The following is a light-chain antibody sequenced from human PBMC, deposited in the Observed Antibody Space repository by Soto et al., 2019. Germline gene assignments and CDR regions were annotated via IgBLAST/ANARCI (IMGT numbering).Light chain of an antibody. CDR2: WAS. CDR1: QSVLYSSNNKNY. Sequence: DIVMTQSPDSLAVSLGERATINCKSSQSVLYSSNNKNYLAWYQQKPGQPPKLLIYWASTWESGVPDRFSGSGSGTDFTLTISSLQAEDVAVYYCQQYYSTPPLFGQGTKLEIK. J-gene: IGKJ2*01. CDR3: QQYYSTPPL. V-gene: IGKV4-1*01.